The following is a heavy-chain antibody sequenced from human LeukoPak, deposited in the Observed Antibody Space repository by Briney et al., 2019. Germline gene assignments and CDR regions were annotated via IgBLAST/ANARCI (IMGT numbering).Heavy chain of an antibody. CDR3: AKVGYCSSTSCYWRGTYYFDY. J-gene: IGHJ4*02. CDR2: ISGSGGST. D-gene: IGHD2-2*01. CDR1: GFTFSSYA. Sequence: GGSPRLSCAASGFTFSSYAMSWVRQAPGKGLEWVSAISGSGGSTYYADSVKGRFTISRDNSKNTLYLQMNSLRAEDTAVYYCAKVGYCSSTSCYWRGTYYFDYWGQGTLVTVSS. V-gene: IGHV3-23*01.